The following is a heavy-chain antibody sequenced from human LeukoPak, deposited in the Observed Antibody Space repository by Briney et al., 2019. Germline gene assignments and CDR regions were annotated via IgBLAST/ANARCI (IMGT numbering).Heavy chain of an antibody. D-gene: IGHD4-17*01. CDR3: ATEIVGYGDVHYFDH. CDR2: FNLEEGET. J-gene: IGHJ4*02. CDR1: GYTLSEVS. Sequence: ASVKVSCKISGYTLSEVSMHWVRHSPGKGLEWMGGFNLEEGETIYARKFQGRLTLTEDTSTDTAYMEVSGLRSEDTAVYYCATEIVGYGDVHYFDHWGQGTLVTVSS. V-gene: IGHV1-24*01.